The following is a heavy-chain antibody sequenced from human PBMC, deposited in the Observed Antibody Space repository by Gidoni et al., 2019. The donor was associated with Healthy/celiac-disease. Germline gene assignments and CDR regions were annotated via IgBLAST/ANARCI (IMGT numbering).Heavy chain of an antibody. V-gene: IGHV3-49*05. Sequence: EVQLVESGGGLVKPGRSLRLSCTASGFTFGDYAMSWFRQAPGKGLGWVGFIRSKAYGGTTEYAASVKGRFTISRDDSKSIAYLQMNSLKTEDTAVYYCTRGYGDYWYYFDYWGQGTLVTVSS. CDR3: TRGYGDYWYYFDY. D-gene: IGHD4-17*01. J-gene: IGHJ4*02. CDR1: GFTFGDYA. CDR2: IRSKAYGGTT.